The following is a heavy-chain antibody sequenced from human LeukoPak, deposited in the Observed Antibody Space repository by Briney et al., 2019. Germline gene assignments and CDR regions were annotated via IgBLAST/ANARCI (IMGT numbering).Heavy chain of an antibody. CDR2: ISYDGSNK. Sequence: GGSLRLSCAASGFTFSSYAMHWVRQAPGKGLEWVAVISYDGSNKYYADSVKGRFTISRDNSKNTLYLQMNSLRAEDAAVYYCARGPNSPSSWGQGTLVTVSS. V-gene: IGHV3-30-3*01. CDR1: GFTFSSYA. J-gene: IGHJ4*02. CDR3: ARGPNSPSS. D-gene: IGHD6-6*01.